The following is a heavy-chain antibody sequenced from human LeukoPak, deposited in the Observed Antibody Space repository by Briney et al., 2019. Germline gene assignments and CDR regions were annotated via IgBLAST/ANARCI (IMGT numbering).Heavy chain of an antibody. D-gene: IGHD4-17*01. CDR3: AGALRRTHYGMDV. V-gene: IGHV4-31*03. CDR1: GGSISSGGYY. CDR2: IYYSGST. J-gene: IGHJ6*02. Sequence: PSQTLSLTCTVSGGSISSGGYYWSWIRQHPGKGLEWIGYIYYSGSTYYNPSLKSRVTISVDTSKNQLSLKLSSVTAADTAVYYCAGALRRTHYGMDVWGQGTTVTVSS.